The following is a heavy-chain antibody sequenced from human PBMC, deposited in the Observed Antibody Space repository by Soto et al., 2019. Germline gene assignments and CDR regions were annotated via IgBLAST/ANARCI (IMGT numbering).Heavy chain of an antibody. V-gene: IGHV1-3*05. CDR1: GYTFTSYA. Sequence: QVQLVQSGAEEKKPGASVKVSCKASGYTFTSYAMHWVRQAPGQRLEWMGWINAGNGNTKYSQKFQGRVTITRDTSESTAYIERSSLRSEDTAVYYCARSIVVVTALDYWGQGTLVTVSS. J-gene: IGHJ4*02. CDR2: INAGNGNT. D-gene: IGHD2-21*02. CDR3: ARSIVVVTALDY.